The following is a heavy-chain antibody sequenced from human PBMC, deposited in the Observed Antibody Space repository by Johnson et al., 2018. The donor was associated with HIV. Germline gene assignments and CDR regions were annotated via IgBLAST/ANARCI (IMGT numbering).Heavy chain of an antibody. CDR2: ISYDGNNK. D-gene: IGHD2-8*01. V-gene: IGHV3-30*03. Sequence: QVQLVESGGGVVQPGRFLRLSCAASGFTFTSYGMHWVRQAPGKGLEWVAVISYDGNNKYYADSVKGRFSISRDNSKNTLYLQMNSLRAEDTAVYYCARESLTDDSFAEWGQGTMVFVSS. CDR1: GFTFTSYG. J-gene: IGHJ3*01. CDR3: ARESLTDDSFAE.